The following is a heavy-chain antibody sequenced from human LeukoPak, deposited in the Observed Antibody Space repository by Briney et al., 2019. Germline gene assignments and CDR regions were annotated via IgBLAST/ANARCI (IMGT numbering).Heavy chain of an antibody. Sequence: PGGSLRLSCAASGFTFSSSAMSWVRQAPGKGLEWVSAISGSGGSTYYADSVKGRFTISRDNSKNTLYLQMNSLRDEEMSVYYCAKGGITMIVVVIQYYFDYWGQGTLVTVSS. D-gene: IGHD3-22*01. CDR2: ISGSGGST. V-gene: IGHV3-23*01. CDR3: AKGGITMIVVVIQYYFDY. CDR1: GFTFSSSA. J-gene: IGHJ4*02.